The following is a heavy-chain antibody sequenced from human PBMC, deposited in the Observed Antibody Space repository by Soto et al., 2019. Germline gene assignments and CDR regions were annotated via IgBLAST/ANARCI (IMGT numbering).Heavy chain of an antibody. V-gene: IGHV3-30*19. Sequence: QVQLVESGGGVVQPGRSLRVSCVASGFTFSTYGMHWVRQAPGKGLEWMAVVSYAGNNKFYAGYVKGRFTISRDNSKNTVYLQMNSLRDEDSALYYCARDRSLGIAAAGLDYWGQGTLVTVSS. J-gene: IGHJ4*02. D-gene: IGHD6-13*01. CDR3: ARDRSLGIAAAGLDY. CDR2: VSYAGNNK. CDR1: GFTFSTYG.